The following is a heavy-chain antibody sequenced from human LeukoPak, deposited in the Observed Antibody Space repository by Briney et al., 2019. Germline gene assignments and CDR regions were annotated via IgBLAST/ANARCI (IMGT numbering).Heavy chain of an antibody. CDR3: AQFNSRDVCAI. CDR2: IKSNSDGGTA. V-gene: IGHV3-15*01. CDR1: GFSFSYSW. D-gene: IGHD5-24*01. Sequence: SLRLSCVAPGFSFSYSWMSWVRQAPGKGLEWVGRIKSNSDGGTADYAAAVKARFIISRDDSKDTLYLQMNSLKTKDTGIYYCAQFNSRDVCAIWGKGTMVTVSS. J-gene: IGHJ3*02.